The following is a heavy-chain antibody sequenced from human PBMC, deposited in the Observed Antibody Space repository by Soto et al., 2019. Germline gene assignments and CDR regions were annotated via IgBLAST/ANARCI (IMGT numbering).Heavy chain of an antibody. D-gene: IGHD3-22*01. J-gene: IGHJ6*02. CDR1: GYSFTTHW. Sequence: GESLKISCKGSGYSFTTHWIGWVRQMPGKGLEWMGIIYPGDSDTRYSPSFQGQVTISADKSISTAYLQWSSLKASDTAMYYCARPSNGDSSGYFSGMDVWGQGTTVTVSS. V-gene: IGHV5-51*01. CDR2: IYPGDSDT. CDR3: ARPSNGDSSGYFSGMDV.